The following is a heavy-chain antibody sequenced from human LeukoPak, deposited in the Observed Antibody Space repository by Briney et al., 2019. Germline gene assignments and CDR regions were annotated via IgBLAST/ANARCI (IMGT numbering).Heavy chain of an antibody. V-gene: IGHV1-18*01. CDR2: ISAYNGNT. Sequence: GASVKVSCKASGYTFTSYGISWVRQAPGQGLEWMGWISAYNGNTNYAQKLQGRVTMTTDTSTSTAYMELRSLRSDDTAVYHCARSSGTTYYYYYYMDVWGKGTTVTVSS. J-gene: IGHJ6*03. CDR1: GYTFTSYG. D-gene: IGHD1/OR15-1a*01. CDR3: ARSSGTTYYYYYYMDV.